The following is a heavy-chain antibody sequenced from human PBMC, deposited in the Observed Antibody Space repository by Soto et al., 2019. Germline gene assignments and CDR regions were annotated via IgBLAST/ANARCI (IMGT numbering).Heavy chain of an antibody. D-gene: IGHD2-2*02. CDR3: ARDRGSIDIVVVPAAIPYYYYGMDV. Sequence: GGSLRLSCAASGFTFSSYSMNWVRQAPGKGLEWVSSISSSSSYIYYADSVKGRFTISRDNAKNSLYLQMNSLRAEDTAVYYCARDRGSIDIVVVPAAIPYYYYGMDVWGQGTTVTVSS. CDR1: GFTFSSYS. J-gene: IGHJ6*02. V-gene: IGHV3-21*01. CDR2: ISSSSSYI.